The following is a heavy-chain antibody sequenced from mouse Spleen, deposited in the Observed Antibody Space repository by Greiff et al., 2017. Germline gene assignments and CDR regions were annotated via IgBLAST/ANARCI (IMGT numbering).Heavy chain of an antibody. CDR3: ARDNGNYPGAY. V-gene: IGHV5-4*01. J-gene: IGHJ3*01. CDR2: ISDGGSYT. D-gene: IGHD2-1*01. CDR1: GFTFSSYA. Sequence: EVMLVESGGGLVKPGGSLKLSCAASGFTFSSYAMSWVRQTPEKRLEWVATISDGGSYTYYPDNVKGRFTISRDNAKNNLYLQMSHLKSEDTAMYYCARDNGNYPGAYWGQGTLVTVSA.